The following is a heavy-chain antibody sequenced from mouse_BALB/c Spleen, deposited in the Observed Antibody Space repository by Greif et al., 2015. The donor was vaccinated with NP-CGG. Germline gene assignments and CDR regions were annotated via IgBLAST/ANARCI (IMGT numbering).Heavy chain of an antibody. V-gene: IGHV5-9-1*01. CDR1: GFTFSSYA. J-gene: IGHJ4*01. Sequence: EVMLVESGGGLVKPGGSLKLSCAASGFTFSSYAMSWVRQTPEKRLEWVATISSGGSYTYYPDSVKGRFTISRDNAKNTLYLQMSSLRSEDTAMYYCARQGYGNDYAMDYWGQGTSVTVSS. CDR3: ARQGYGNDYAMDY. D-gene: IGHD2-10*02. CDR2: ISSGGSYT.